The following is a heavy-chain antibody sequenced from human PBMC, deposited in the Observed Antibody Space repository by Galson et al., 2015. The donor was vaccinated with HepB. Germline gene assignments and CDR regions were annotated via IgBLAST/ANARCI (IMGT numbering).Heavy chain of an antibody. D-gene: IGHD3-9*01. Sequence: QSGAEVKKPGASVKVSCKASGYTFTNYGISWVRQAPGQGLEWMGWISAYNGNTNYAQKFQGRVTMTRDTSISTAYMELSRLRSDDTAVYYCARTETGFTLRYSDYWGQGTLVTVSS. V-gene: IGHV1-18*01. CDR1: GYTFTNYG. CDR2: ISAYNGNT. CDR3: ARTETGFTLRYSDY. J-gene: IGHJ4*02.